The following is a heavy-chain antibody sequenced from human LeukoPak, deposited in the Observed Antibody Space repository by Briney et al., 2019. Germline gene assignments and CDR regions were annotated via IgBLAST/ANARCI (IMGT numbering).Heavy chain of an antibody. J-gene: IGHJ4*02. D-gene: IGHD5-18*01. V-gene: IGHV3-30-3*01. CDR3: ARGYGSLYFDY. Sequence: PGRSLRLSCAASGFTFSSYDMHWVRQAPGKGLEWVAVISYDGSNKYYADSVKGRFTISRDNSKNTLYLQMNSLRAEDTAVYYCARGYGSLYFDYWGQGTLVTVSS. CDR2: ISYDGSNK. CDR1: GFTFSSYD.